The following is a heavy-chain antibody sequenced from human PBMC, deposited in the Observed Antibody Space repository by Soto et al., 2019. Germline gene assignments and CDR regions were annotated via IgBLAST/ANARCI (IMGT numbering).Heavy chain of an antibody. CDR1: GGTFSSYA. V-gene: IGHV1-69*01. Sequence: QVQLVQSGAEVKKPGSSVKVSCKASGGTFSSYAISWVRQAPRQRLEWMGGIIPIFGTANYAQKFQGRVTITADESTSTAYMELSSLRSEDTTVYYCATMNRDLEWFYDYWGQGTLVTVSS. CDR3: ATMNRDLEWFYDY. CDR2: IIPIFGTA. J-gene: IGHJ4*02. D-gene: IGHD3-3*01.